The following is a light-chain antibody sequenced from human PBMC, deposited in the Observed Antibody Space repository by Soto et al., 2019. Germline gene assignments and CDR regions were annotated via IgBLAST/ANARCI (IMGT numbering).Light chain of an antibody. CDR1: STDFVSYNR. Sequence: QSALTQPPSVSGSPGQSVTISCTGTSTDFVSYNRVSWYQQPPGTAPKLIIYEASNRPSGVPDRFSGSKSGNTASLTISGLQAADEADYYCAAWDDSLNGRVFGGGTKVTVL. V-gene: IGLV2-18*01. CDR3: AAWDDSLNGRV. J-gene: IGLJ2*01. CDR2: EAS.